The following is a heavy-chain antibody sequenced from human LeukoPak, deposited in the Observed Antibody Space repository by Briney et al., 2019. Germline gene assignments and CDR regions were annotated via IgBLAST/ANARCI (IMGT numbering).Heavy chain of an antibody. CDR2: MNPNSGNT. Sequence: ASVKVSCKVSGYTLTELSMHWVRQATGQGLEWMGWMNPNSGNTGYAQKFQGRVTMTRNTSISTAYMELSSLRSEDTAVYYCARGGGYYYYYGMDVWGQGTTVTVSS. D-gene: IGHD3-16*01. CDR3: ARGGGYYYYYGMDV. V-gene: IGHV1-8*01. J-gene: IGHJ6*02. CDR1: GYTLTELS.